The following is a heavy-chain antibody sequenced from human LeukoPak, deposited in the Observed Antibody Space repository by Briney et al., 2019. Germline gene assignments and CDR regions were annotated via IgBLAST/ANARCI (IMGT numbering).Heavy chain of an antibody. CDR3: ARFSAAGTLFDY. D-gene: IGHD6-13*01. Sequence: GASVKVSCKASGYTFTSYDINWVRQATGQGLEWMGWISAYNGNTNYAQKLQGRVTMTTDTSTSTAYMELRSLRSDDTAVYYCARFSAAGTLFDYWGQGTLVTVSS. J-gene: IGHJ4*02. CDR1: GYTFTSYD. CDR2: ISAYNGNT. V-gene: IGHV1-18*01.